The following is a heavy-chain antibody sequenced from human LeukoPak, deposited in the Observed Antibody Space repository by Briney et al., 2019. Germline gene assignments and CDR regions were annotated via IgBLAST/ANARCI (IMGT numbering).Heavy chain of an antibody. CDR1: GDSIRSYY. CDR3: ARAHSSSWAMDV. J-gene: IGHJ6*03. Sequence: SETLSLTCTVSGDSIRSYYWSWIRQSPEKGLEWIGYIYYSGSTNYNPSLKSRVTISVDTSKNQFSLKLSSVTAADTAVYYCARAHSSSWAMDVWGKGTTVTVSS. V-gene: IGHV4-59*01. CDR2: IYYSGST. D-gene: IGHD6-13*01.